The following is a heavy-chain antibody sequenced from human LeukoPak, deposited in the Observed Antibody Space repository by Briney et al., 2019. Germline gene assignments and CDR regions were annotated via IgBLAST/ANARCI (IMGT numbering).Heavy chain of an antibody. CDR2: ISAYNGNT. CDR3: ARDEKHNYDILTGYYMSEGSLDYFDY. D-gene: IGHD3-9*01. Sequence: GASVKVSCKASGYTFTSYGISWVRQAPGQGLEWMGWISAYNGNTNYARKLQGRVTMTTDTSTSTAYMELRSLRSDDTAVYYCARDEKHNYDILTGYYMSEGSLDYFDYWGQGTLVTVSS. CDR1: GYTFTSYG. J-gene: IGHJ4*02. V-gene: IGHV1-18*01.